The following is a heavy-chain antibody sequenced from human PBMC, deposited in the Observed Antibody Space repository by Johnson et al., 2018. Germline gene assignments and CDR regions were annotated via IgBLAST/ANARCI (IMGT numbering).Heavy chain of an antibody. CDR1: AGTSSRYA. J-gene: IGHJ6*02. D-gene: IGHD3-16*01. CDR2: IVPTFGVA. V-gene: IGHV1-69*12. Sequence: QVQLVQSGAEVKKPGSSVRVSCKASAGTSSRYAISWVRQAPGQGLEWMGGIVPTFGVANYAQKFQGRVTITADESTRTHYMERRRLRSEDTAVYYWASRGYSDYGAYYYYGMDVWGQGTTVIVS. CDR3: ASRGYSDYGAYYYYGMDV.